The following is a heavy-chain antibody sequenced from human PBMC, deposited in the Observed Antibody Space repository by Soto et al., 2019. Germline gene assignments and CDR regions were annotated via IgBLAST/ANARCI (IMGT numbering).Heavy chain of an antibody. CDR3: ARAIKRWEVHYYFDY. D-gene: IGHD1-26*01. Sequence: QVVLLQSGAEVKEPGSSVRVSCKVSGSTFNNFAFSWVRQAPGHGPEWMGGIVVMSNTADYSQRFRDRVTIIADTSTNTLYMELGSLTFEDTAVYYCARAIKRWEVHYYFDYWGQGTLVTVSS. J-gene: IGHJ4*02. CDR1: GSTFNNFA. CDR2: IVVMSNTA. V-gene: IGHV1-69*06.